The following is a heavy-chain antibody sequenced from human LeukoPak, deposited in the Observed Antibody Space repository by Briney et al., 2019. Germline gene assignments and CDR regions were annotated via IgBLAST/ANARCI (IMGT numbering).Heavy chain of an antibody. J-gene: IGHJ3*02. V-gene: IGHV3-7*04. CDR1: GFTFSSYW. CDR3: ARARDCYNWDAFDI. Sequence: GGSLRLSCAASGFTFSSYWMSWVRQAPGKGLEWVANIKQDGSEKYYVDSVKGRFTISRDNAKNSLNLQMNSLRAEDTAVYYCARARDCYNWDAFDIWGQGRMVTVSS. D-gene: IGHD5-24*01. CDR2: IKQDGSEK.